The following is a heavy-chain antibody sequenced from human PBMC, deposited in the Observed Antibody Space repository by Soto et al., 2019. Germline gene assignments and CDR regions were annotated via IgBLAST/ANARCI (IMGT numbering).Heavy chain of an antibody. V-gene: IGHV3-7*03. CDR2: IKQDGSEK. CDR1: GFTFSSYW. Sequence: GGSLRLSCAASGFTFSSYWMSWVRQAPGKGLEWVANIKQDGSEKYYVDSVKGRFTISRDNAKNSLYLQMNSLRAEDTAVYYCARAGPDWGSKAFDIWGQGTMVTVSS. D-gene: IGHD7-27*01. J-gene: IGHJ3*02. CDR3: ARAGPDWGSKAFDI.